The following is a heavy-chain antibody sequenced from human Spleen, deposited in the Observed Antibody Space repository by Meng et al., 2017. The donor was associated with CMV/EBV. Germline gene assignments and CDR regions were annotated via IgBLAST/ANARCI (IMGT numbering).Heavy chain of an antibody. V-gene: IGHV1-2*02. D-gene: IGHD2-8*01. J-gene: IGHJ4*02. Sequence: ASVKVSCKASGYTFNGYYIHWVRQAPGQGLEWMGWINPNSGGTNYPQQFQGRVTMTSDTSSSTAYMELTSLTSDDTAVYFCEVLYCTSVGCQGLDYWGQGTLVTVSS. CDR1: GYTFNGYY. CDR3: EVLYCTSVGCQGLDY. CDR2: INPNSGGT.